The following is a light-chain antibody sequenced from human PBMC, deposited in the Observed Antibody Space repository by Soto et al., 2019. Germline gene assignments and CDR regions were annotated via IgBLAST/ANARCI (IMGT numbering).Light chain of an antibody. Sequence: DIQMTQSPSTLSASVGDRVTITCRASQSIGSWLAWYQQKPGRAPKLLIYDVSSLESGVPSRFSGSGSGTEFTLTISSLQPYDFATYYCQQYNSDSWTFGQGTKV. CDR3: QQYNSDSWT. V-gene: IGKV1-5*01. J-gene: IGKJ1*01. CDR1: QSIGSW. CDR2: DVS.